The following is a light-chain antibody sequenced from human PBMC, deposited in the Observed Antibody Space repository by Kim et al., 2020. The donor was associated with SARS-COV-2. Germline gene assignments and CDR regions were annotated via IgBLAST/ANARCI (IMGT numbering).Light chain of an antibody. CDR1: QSVSSN. CDR2: GAS. Sequence: EIVMTQSPATLSVSPGERATLSCRASQSVSSNLAWFQQKPGQAPRLLIYGASTRATGNPARFSGSGSGTEFTLTISSLQSEDFADYYCQQYNNGPRTFGQGTKLEI. J-gene: IGKJ2*01. CDR3: QQYNNGPRT. V-gene: IGKV3-15*01.